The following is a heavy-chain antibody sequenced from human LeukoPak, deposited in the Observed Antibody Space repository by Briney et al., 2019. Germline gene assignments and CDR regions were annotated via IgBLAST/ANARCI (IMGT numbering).Heavy chain of an antibody. J-gene: IGHJ4*02. Sequence: GSLRLSCAASGFTFSSYWMHWVRQAPGKGLVWVSRINSDGSSTSYADSVKGRFTISRDNAKNTLYLQMNSLRAEDTAVYYCARVYYDSSGYRDYWGQGTLVTVSS. CDR3: ARVYYDSSGYRDY. D-gene: IGHD3-22*01. CDR1: GFTFSSYW. CDR2: INSDGSST. V-gene: IGHV3-74*01.